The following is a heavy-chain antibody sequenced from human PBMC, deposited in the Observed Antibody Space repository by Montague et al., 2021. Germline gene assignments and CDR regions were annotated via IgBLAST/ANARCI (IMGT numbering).Heavy chain of an antibody. V-gene: IGHV3-74*01. D-gene: IGHD5-24*01. CDR2: IVGDGHYK. Sequence: SLRLSCAASGFTLSNFWMHWVRQAPGKGLVWVSRIVGDGHYKNYADSVQGRFTISRDNAENTLYLQMDGLRVGDTAVYYCVRDGDGFNFDYWGHGTLVTVSS. J-gene: IGHJ4*01. CDR3: VRDGDGFNFDY. CDR1: GFTLSNFW.